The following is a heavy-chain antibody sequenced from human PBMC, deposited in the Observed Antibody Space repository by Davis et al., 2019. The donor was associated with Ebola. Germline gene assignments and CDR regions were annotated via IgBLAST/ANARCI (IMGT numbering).Heavy chain of an antibody. Sequence: SETLSLTCTVSGGSISNYYWSWIRQSPGKGLEWIAYIYYSGSTSYNPSLKSRVTISVDTSENQFSLRLTSVTAADTALYYCARQGWSGYSLRHWLDPWGRGTLVTVSS. CDR3: ARQGWSGYSLRHWLDP. D-gene: IGHD3-3*01. CDR2: IYYSGST. J-gene: IGHJ5*02. CDR1: GGSISNYY. V-gene: IGHV4-59*08.